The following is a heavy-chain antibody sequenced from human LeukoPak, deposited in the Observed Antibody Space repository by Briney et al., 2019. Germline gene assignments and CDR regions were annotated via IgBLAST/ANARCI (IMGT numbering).Heavy chain of an antibody. CDR2: IYHSGGT. Sequence: PSETLSLTCTVSGGSISSGGYYWSWIRQPPGKGLEWIGYIYHSGGTYYNPSLKSRVTISVDRSKNQFSLKLSSVTAADTAVYYCARQASYSNYVVDYWGQGTLVTVSS. CDR3: ARQASYSNYVVDY. V-gene: IGHV4-30-2*01. J-gene: IGHJ4*02. D-gene: IGHD4-11*01. CDR1: GGSISSGGYY.